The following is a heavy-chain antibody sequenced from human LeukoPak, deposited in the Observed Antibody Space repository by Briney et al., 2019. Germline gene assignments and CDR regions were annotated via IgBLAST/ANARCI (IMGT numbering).Heavy chain of an antibody. D-gene: IGHD6-6*01. Sequence: SETLSLTCTVSGGSISSYYWSWIRQPPGKGLEWIGYVYYRGSTNYNPSLTSRVTISVDTSKNHFSLKLSSVTAADTAVYYCARRGSSWDYFDYWGQGALVTVSS. V-gene: IGHV4-59*01. CDR1: GGSISSYY. CDR2: VYYRGST. J-gene: IGHJ4*02. CDR3: ARRGSSWDYFDY.